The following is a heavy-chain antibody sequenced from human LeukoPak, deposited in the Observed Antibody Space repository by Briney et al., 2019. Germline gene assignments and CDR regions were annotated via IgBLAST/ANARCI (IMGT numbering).Heavy chain of an antibody. CDR1: GFTFSSYA. D-gene: IGHD6-19*01. CDR3: ARDRSSGWHNNWFDP. J-gene: IGHJ5*02. V-gene: IGHV3-30*04. Sequence: GGSLRLSCAASGFTFSSYAMHWVRQAPGKGLEWVAVISYDGSNKYYADSVKGRFTISRDDSENTLYLQMNSLRGDDTAVYYCARDRSSGWHNNWFDPWGQGTLVTVSS. CDR2: ISYDGSNK.